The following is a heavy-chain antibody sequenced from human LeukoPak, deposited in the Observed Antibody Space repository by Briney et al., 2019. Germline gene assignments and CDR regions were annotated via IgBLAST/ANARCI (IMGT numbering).Heavy chain of an antibody. V-gene: IGHV3-23*01. CDR2: ISGSGGST. Sequence: PGGSLRLSCAASGFTFSSYAMTWVRQAPGKGLEWVSAISGSGGSTYYTDSVKGRFTISRDNSKNTLYLQMISLRAEDTAVYYCAKPSGGFWSDYHYYFDYWGQGTLVTVSS. CDR1: GFTFSSYA. J-gene: IGHJ4*02. CDR3: AKPSGGFWSDYHYYFDY. D-gene: IGHD3-3*01.